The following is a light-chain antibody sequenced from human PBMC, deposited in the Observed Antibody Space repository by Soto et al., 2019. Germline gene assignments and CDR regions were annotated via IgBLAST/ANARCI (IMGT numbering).Light chain of an antibody. J-gene: IGLJ1*01. CDR2: NNN. Sequence: QSALTQPPSTSGTPGQRVTISCSGSSSNIGSNTVSWCQQLPGTAPKPLIYNNNQRPSGVPDRFSGSKSGTSAFLAISGLQSENEADYYCAAWDDSLIGYVFGTGTKVTV. CDR3: AAWDDSLIGYV. V-gene: IGLV1-44*01. CDR1: SSNIGSNT.